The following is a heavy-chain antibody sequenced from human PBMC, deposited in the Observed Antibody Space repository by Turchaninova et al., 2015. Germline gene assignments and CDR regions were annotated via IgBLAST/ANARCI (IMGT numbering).Heavy chain of an antibody. CDR3: ASHGGGYNWFDP. D-gene: IGHD3-16*01. V-gene: IGHV4-59*01. J-gene: IGHJ5*02. Sequence: QVQLQESGPGLVKPSETLFLTCTVSGGSLRIYYWTWLRQPPGKGLEWIGDSYYSGSTNYNPSLKSRDTISVDTSKNQFSLKLSSVTPADTAVYYCASHGGGYNWFDPWGQGTLVTVSS. CDR1: GGSLRIYY. CDR2: SYYSGST.